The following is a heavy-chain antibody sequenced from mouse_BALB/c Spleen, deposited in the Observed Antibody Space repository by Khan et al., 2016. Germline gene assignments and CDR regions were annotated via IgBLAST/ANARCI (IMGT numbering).Heavy chain of an antibody. CDR2: IDPANGNT. CDR1: GFNIKDTY. CDR3: ASGGFAD. Sequence: EVQLQESGAELVKPGASVKLSCTASGFNIKDTYMHWVKQRPEQGLEWIGRIDPANGNTKYDPKFQGKATITADTSSNTAYLQLSSLTSEDTAVYYWASGGFADWGQGTLVTVSA. V-gene: IGHV14-3*02. J-gene: IGHJ3*01.